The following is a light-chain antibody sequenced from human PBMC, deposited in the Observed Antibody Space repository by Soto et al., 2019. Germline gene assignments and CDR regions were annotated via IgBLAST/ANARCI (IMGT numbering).Light chain of an antibody. CDR3: QQYDLYWT. J-gene: IGKJ1*01. CDR1: QTIDKK. CDR2: DAS. V-gene: IGKV1-5*01. Sequence: DIQLTQSPSMQSASIGDRVTITCRASQTIDKKLAWYQQKPGKAPKLLIFDASTLETGAPLRFSGSGSGTEFSPSINSLQPEDFGTYFCQQYDLYWTFGQGTKVDIK.